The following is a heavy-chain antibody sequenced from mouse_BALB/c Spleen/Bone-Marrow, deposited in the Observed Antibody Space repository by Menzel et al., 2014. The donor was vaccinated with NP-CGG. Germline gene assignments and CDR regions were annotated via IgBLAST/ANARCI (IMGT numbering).Heavy chain of an antibody. Sequence: EVKLVESGGGLVQPGGSLKLSCAASGFTFSSYGMSWVRQTPDKRLELVATINSNGGSTYYPDSVKGRSTISRDNAKNTLYLKMSILKSADTAMYYCARVWYFDYWGQGTSLTVSS. CDR2: INSNGGST. V-gene: IGHV5-6-3*01. CDR3: ARVWYFDY. CDR1: GFTFSSYG. J-gene: IGHJ2*03.